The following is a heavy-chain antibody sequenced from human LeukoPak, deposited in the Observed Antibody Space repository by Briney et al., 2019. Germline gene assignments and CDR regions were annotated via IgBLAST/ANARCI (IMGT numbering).Heavy chain of an antibody. V-gene: IGHV4-38-2*01. CDR2: IYHSGST. CDR1: GYSFSSGYY. Sequence: PSETLSLTCAVSGYSFSSGYYWGLIRQPPGKGLEWIGSIYHSGSTYYNPSLKSRVTISVDTSKNQFSLKLSSVTAADTAVYYCARTRSTSWFDPWGQGTLVTVSS. D-gene: IGHD2-2*01. J-gene: IGHJ5*02. CDR3: ARTRSTSWFDP.